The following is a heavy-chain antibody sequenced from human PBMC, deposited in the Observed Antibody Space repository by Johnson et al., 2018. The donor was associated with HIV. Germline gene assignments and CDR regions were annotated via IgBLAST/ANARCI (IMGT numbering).Heavy chain of an antibody. Sequence: QVQLVESGGGVVQPGGSLRLSCAASGFTFSNYGMHWARQAPGKRLEWVAFIRYDGNSKYYADSVKGRFTIFRENAKNTLYLQMNSLRVEDTAVYYCARNEYSNYGGRDAFDIWGQGTMVTVPS. CDR3: ARNEYSNYGGRDAFDI. D-gene: IGHD4-11*01. J-gene: IGHJ3*02. CDR2: IRYDGNSK. CDR1: GFTFSNYG. V-gene: IGHV3-30*02.